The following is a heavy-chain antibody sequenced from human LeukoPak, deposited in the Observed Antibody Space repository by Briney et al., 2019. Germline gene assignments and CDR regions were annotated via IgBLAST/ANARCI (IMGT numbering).Heavy chain of an antibody. D-gene: IGHD5-12*01. Sequence: QPGRSLRLSCAASGFIFDDYAMPWVRQAPGKGLEWVSGISWNSGGIGYADSVKGRFTISRDNAKSSLYLQMNSLRAEDTALYYCAKDIAYSGYDYFDYWGQGTLVTVSS. J-gene: IGHJ4*02. CDR3: AKDIAYSGYDYFDY. V-gene: IGHV3-9*01. CDR1: GFIFDDYA. CDR2: ISWNSGGI.